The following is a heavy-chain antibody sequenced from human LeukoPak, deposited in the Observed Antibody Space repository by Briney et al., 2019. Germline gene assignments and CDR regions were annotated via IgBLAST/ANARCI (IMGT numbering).Heavy chain of an antibody. J-gene: IGHJ6*02. CDR1: GFTFSSYS. Sequence: GGSLRPSCAASGFTFSSYSMNWVRQAPGKGLEWVSSISSSSSYIYYADSVKGRFTISRDNAKNSLYLQMNSLRAEDTAVYYCARDISFYDILTGYLDYYYYYGMDVWGQGTTVTVSS. D-gene: IGHD3-9*01. V-gene: IGHV3-21*01. CDR3: ARDISFYDILTGYLDYYYYYGMDV. CDR2: ISSSSSYI.